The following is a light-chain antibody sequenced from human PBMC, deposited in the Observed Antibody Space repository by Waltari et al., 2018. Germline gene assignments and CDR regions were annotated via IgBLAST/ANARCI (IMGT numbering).Light chain of an antibody. J-gene: IGKJ1*01. CDR1: QSVCSN. Sequence: EIVMTQSPGTLFASPGERVILSCRASQSVCSNLAWYQQKPGQAPRRLIYRASTRATDIPGTFSGSGSGTGFTLIISSLQSEDFALYYCQQYYNWPRTFGQGTKVEIK. CDR2: RAS. V-gene: IGKV3-15*01. CDR3: QQYYNWPRT.